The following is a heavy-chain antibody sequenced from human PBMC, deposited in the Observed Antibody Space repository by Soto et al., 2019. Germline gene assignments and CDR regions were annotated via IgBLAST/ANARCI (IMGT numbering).Heavy chain of an antibody. CDR1: GYTFTGHY. J-gene: IGHJ4*02. V-gene: IGHV1-2*02. Sequence: QVQLVQSGAEVKKPGASVKVSGKASGYTFTGHYILWMRQAPGQGLEWMGWVNPISGGTIYAQKFLGRVTMTRGPATSKGYLEMRSLAAGATGVYYWSGGKDFGSGELDYWGQGTLVTVSS. CDR3: SGGKDFGSGELDY. CDR2: VNPISGGT. D-gene: IGHD3-10*01.